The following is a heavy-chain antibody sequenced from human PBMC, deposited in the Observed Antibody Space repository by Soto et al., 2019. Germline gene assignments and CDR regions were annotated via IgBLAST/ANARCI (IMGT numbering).Heavy chain of an antibody. CDR2: IIPIFGTA. D-gene: IGHD2-15*01. CDR1: GGTFSSYA. CDR3: ARDGYCSGGSCYHGDY. J-gene: IGHJ4*02. Sequence: KSGSSVKVSCKASGGTFSSYAISWVRQAPGQGLEWMGGIIPIFGTANYAQKFQGRVTITADESTSTAYMELSSLRSEDTAVYYCARDGYCSGGSCYHGDYWGQGTLVTVSS. V-gene: IGHV1-69*01.